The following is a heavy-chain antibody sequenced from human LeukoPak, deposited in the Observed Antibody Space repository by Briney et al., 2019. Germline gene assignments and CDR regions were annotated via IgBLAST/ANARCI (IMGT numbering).Heavy chain of an antibody. V-gene: IGHV3-30*02. Sequence: PGGSLRLSCAASGFTFSSYGMHWVRQAPGKGLEWVAFIRYDGSNKYYADSVKGRFTISRDNSKNTLYLQMNSLRAEDTAVYYCAKGGGYCGSASCYDRGFYMDVWGKGTTVTVSS. CDR3: AKGGGYCGSASCYDRGFYMDV. J-gene: IGHJ6*03. CDR2: IRYDGSNK. CDR1: GFTFSSYG. D-gene: IGHD2-2*01.